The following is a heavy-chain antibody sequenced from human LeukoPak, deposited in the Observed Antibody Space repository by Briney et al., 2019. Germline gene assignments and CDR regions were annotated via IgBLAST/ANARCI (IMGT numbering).Heavy chain of an antibody. Sequence: GGSLRLSCAASGFTFSSYGMHWVRQAPGKGLEWVAFIWSDGSNKYYADSVKGRYTIFRDNSKNTLYLQMNSLRPEDTAVYYCARDAFSYYYYYMDVWGKGTTVTVSS. CDR3: ARDAFSYYYYYMDV. V-gene: IGHV3-30*02. CDR2: IWSDGSNK. J-gene: IGHJ6*03. CDR1: GFTFSSYG.